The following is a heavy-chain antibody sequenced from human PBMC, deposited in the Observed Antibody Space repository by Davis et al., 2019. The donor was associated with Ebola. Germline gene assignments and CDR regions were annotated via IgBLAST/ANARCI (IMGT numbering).Heavy chain of an antibody. CDR2: ISWDGGST. CDR1: GFTFDDYT. D-gene: IGHD6-13*01. CDR3: AKVLGMGYYYGMDV. J-gene: IGHJ6*02. Sequence: GSLRLSCAASGFTFDDYTMHWVRQAPGKGLEWVSLISWDGGSTYYADSVKGRFTISRDNSKNSLYLQMNSLRTEDTALYYCAKVLGMGYYYGMDVWGQGTTVTVSS. V-gene: IGHV3-43*01.